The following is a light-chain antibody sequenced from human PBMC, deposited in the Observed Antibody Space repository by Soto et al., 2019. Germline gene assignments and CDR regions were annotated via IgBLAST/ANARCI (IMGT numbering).Light chain of an antibody. CDR2: AAS. V-gene: IGKV1-27*01. Sequence: DIQMTQSPSSLSASVGDRVTITCRASQGISNYLAWYQQRPGKVPKLLIYAASTLQSGVPSRFRGSGSGTDITLTISSLQPEDVATYYCQQYNSAPWTFGQGTKVEIK. CDR3: QQYNSAPWT. J-gene: IGKJ1*01. CDR1: QGISNY.